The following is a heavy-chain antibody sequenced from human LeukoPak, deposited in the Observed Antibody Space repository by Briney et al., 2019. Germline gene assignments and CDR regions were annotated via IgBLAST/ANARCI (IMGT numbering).Heavy chain of an antibody. J-gene: IGHJ6*02. Sequence: SETLSLTCTVSGGSISSYYWSWIRQPPGKGLEWIGYIYYSGSTNYNPSLKSRVTISVDTSKNQFSLKLSSVTAAGTAVYYCARSGGQLWQDYYYYGMDVWGQGTTVTVSS. V-gene: IGHV4-59*08. CDR1: GGSISSYY. CDR2: IYYSGST. CDR3: ARSGGQLWQDYYYYGMDV. D-gene: IGHD5-18*01.